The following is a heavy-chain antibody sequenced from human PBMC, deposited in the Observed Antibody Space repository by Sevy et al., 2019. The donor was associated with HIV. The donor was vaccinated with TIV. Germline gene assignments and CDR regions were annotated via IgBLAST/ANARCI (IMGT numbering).Heavy chain of an antibody. D-gene: IGHD1-7*01. J-gene: IGHJ5*02. V-gene: IGHV4-59*13. CDR3: ARALYNWNYVSHWFDP. Sequence: SETLSLTCTVSGGSISSYYWSWIRQPPGKGLEWIGYIYYSGSTNYNPSLKSRVTISVDTSKNQFSLKLSSVTAADTAEYYCARALYNWNYVSHWFDPWGQGTLVTVSS. CDR1: GGSISSYY. CDR2: IYYSGST.